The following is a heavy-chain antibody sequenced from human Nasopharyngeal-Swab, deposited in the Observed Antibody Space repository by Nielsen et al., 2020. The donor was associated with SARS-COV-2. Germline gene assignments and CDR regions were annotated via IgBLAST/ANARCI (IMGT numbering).Heavy chain of an antibody. Sequence: SETLSLTCTVSGDSISRHYWNWIRQPAGKGLEFIGRIHHSGATNENPSLRSRLTLSVDTSRNHFSLTLTSVTAADTAVYYCARDVGVEAVAGRPFDYWGQGSLVAVSS. CDR2: IHHSGAT. CDR3: ARDVGVEAVAGRPFDY. CDR1: GDSISRHY. D-gene: IGHD6-19*01. J-gene: IGHJ4*02. V-gene: IGHV4-4*07.